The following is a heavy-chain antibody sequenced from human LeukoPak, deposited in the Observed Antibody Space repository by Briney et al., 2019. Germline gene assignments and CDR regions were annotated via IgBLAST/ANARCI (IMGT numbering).Heavy chain of an antibody. CDR1: GFTLSSYT. CDR3: ARELRRSPTYYFDY. CDR2: ISGSGADT. D-gene: IGHD2-15*01. J-gene: IGHJ4*02. V-gene: IGHV3-23*01. Sequence: PGGSLRLSCAASGFTLSSYTTNWVRQAPGKGLEWVSAISGSGADTYYADSVKGRFTISRDNSKNTLYLQMNSLRAEDTAIYFCARELRRSPTYYFDYWGQGTLVTVSS.